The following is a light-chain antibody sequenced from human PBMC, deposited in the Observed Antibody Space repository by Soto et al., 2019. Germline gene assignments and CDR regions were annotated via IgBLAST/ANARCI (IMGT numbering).Light chain of an antibody. V-gene: IGKV2-28*01. CDR3: QQYGSSRGT. J-gene: IGKJ4*01. CDR2: LGS. CDR1: QSLLHSNGYNY. Sequence: DIVMTQSPLSLPVTPGEPASISCRSSQSLLHSNGYNYLDWYLQKPGQSPQLLIYLGSNRASGVPDRFSGSGSGTDFTLTISRLEPEDFAVYYCQQYGSSRGTFGGGTKVDIK.